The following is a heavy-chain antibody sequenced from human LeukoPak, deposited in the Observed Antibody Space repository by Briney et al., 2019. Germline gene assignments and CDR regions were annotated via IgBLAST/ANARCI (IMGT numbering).Heavy chain of an antibody. J-gene: IGHJ5*02. CDR3: ARSGSSSSDWFDP. CDR2: MNPNSGNT. Sequence: GASVKVSCKASGYTFTSYDINWVRQATGQGLEWMGWMNPNSGNTGYAQKFQGRVTITRNTSIRTAYMELSSLRSEDTAVYYCARSGSSSSDWFDPWGQGTLVTVSS. CDR1: GYTFTSYD. V-gene: IGHV1-8*03. D-gene: IGHD6-6*01.